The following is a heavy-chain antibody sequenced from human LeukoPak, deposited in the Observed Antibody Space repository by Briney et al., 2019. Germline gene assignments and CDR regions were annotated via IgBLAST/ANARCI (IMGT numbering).Heavy chain of an antibody. Sequence: SETLSLTCTVSGGSISSYYWSWIRQPPAKGLEWIGYFYYSGSTNYNPSLKSRVTISLDTSKNQFSLKLSSVTAADTAVYYCARSYLGGFDYWGQGTLVTVSS. CDR3: ARSYLGGFDY. CDR1: GGSISSYY. J-gene: IGHJ4*02. V-gene: IGHV4-59*08. CDR2: FYYSGST.